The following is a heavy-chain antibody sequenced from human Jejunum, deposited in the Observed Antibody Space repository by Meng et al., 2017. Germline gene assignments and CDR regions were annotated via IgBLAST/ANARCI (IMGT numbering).Heavy chain of an antibody. J-gene: IGHJ4*02. CDR3: TAGRVGSAPCDY. CDR2: SRHKAKSYTT. CDR1: GFIFSDHL. V-gene: IGHV3-72*01. D-gene: IGHD1-26*01. Sequence: ELVEIGGNLVQPGGSRRRFCSVSGFIFSDHLMDWVRQAPGEGLEWVGRSRHKAKSYTTEYAASVRGRFTVSRDESMNLFYLQMNNLRSEDTAVYYCTAGRVGSAPCDYWGQGTLVTVSS.